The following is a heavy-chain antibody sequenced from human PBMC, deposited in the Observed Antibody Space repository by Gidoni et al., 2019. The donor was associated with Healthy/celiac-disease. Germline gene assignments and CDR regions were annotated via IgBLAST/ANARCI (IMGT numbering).Heavy chain of an antibody. J-gene: IGHJ4*02. CDR2: INHSGST. Sequence: QVHLQQWGAGLLQPSETLSLTCAVYGGSFRGYYWSWLRQPPGKGLEWIGEINHSGSTNYNPSLKSRVTISVDTSKNQFSLKLSSVTAADTAVYYCARGQAPRILFGVVIPGYYFDYWGQGTLVTVSS. CDR1: GGSFRGYY. D-gene: IGHD3-3*01. CDR3: ARGQAPRILFGVVIPGYYFDY. V-gene: IGHV4-34*01.